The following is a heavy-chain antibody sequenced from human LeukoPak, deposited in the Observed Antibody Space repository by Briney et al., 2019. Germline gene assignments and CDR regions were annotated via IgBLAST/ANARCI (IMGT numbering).Heavy chain of an antibody. V-gene: IGHV3-23*01. CDR2: ISGSGTST. CDR1: GFTFTTYA. Sequence: GGSLRLSCAVSGFTFTTYAMTWVRQAPGKGLEWVSAISGSGTSTYYADSVKGRFTISRDNSKNTLYLQINSLRAEDTAIYYCSSAHFRDYWGQGTLVTVFS. J-gene: IGHJ4*02. D-gene: IGHD2/OR15-2a*01. CDR3: SSAHFRDY.